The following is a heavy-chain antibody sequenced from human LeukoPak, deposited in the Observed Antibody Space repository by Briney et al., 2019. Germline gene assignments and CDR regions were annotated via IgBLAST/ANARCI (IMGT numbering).Heavy chain of an antibody. V-gene: IGHV4-59*08. CDR3: ARLASSSWSITYNWFDP. CDR1: GGSISSYY. CDR2: IYYSGST. Sequence: SETLSLTCTVSGGSISSYYWSWIRRPPGKGLEWIGYIYYSGSTNYNPSLKSRVTISVDTSKNQFSLKLSSVTAADTAVYYCARLASSSWSITYNWFDPWGQGTLVTVSS. J-gene: IGHJ5*02. D-gene: IGHD6-13*01.